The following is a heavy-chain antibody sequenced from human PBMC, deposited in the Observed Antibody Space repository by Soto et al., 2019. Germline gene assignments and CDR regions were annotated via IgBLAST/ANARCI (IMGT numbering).Heavy chain of an antibody. CDR3: AKWSGYSYGCDY. CDR2: ISYDGSNK. D-gene: IGHD5-18*01. V-gene: IGHV3-30*18. Sequence: GGSLRLSCAASGFTFSSYGMHWVRQAPGKGLEWVAVISYDGSNKYYADSVKGRFTISRDNSKNTLYLQMNSLRAEDTAVYYCAKWSGYSYGCDYWGQGTLVTVSS. J-gene: IGHJ4*02. CDR1: GFTFSSYG.